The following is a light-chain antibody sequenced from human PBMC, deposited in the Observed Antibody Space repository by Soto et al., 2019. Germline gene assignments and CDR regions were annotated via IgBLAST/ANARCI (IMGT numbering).Light chain of an antibody. CDR1: QDIRSA. J-gene: IGKJ5*01. CDR2: AAS. V-gene: IGKV1-6*01. Sequence: AIQLTQSPSSLSASAGDRVTITCRASQDIRSALGWYQQKPGKVPKLLIYAASTLQSGVPSRFSGSGSGTDFTLTISSLQPEDFATYYCQQSYSTPPVTFGQGTRLEIK. CDR3: QQSYSTPPVT.